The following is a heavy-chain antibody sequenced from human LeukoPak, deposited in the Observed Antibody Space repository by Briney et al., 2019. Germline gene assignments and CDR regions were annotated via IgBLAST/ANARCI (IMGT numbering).Heavy chain of an antibody. Sequence: ASVKVSCKASGYTFTSNYMDWVRQTPGQGLEWMGVVNPSDGSTTYAQKFQGRVTLTRDTSTTTVHMELRSLTSEDTAVYYCAKEAGAFDYWGEGTLVTVSS. D-gene: IGHD1-26*01. CDR2: VNPSDGST. V-gene: IGHV1-46*01. CDR1: GYTFTSNY. J-gene: IGHJ4*02. CDR3: AKEAGAFDY.